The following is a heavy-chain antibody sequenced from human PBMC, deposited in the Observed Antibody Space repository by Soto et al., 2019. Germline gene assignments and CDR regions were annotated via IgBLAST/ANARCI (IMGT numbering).Heavy chain of an antibody. V-gene: IGHV4-31*03. CDR3: ARDLAGALRRGVFDY. CDR1: GGSISSGGYY. Sequence: QVQLQESGPGLVKPSQTLSLTCTVSGGSISSGGYYWSWIRQHPGKGLEWIGYIYYSGSTYYNPSLKSRVIISVDTSKNQFSLKLSSVTAADTAVYYCARDLAGALRRGVFDYWGQGTLVTVSS. CDR2: IYYSGST. J-gene: IGHJ4*02. D-gene: IGHD3-10*01.